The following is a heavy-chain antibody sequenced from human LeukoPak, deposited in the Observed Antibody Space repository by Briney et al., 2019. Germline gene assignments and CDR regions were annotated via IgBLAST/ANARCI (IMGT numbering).Heavy chain of an antibody. J-gene: IGHJ4*02. CDR2: ISGSGGST. CDR1: GFTFSSYA. Sequence: PGGSLRLSCAASGFTFSSYAMSWVRQAPGKGLEWVSAISGSGGSTYYADSVKGRFTISRDNSKNTLYLQMNSLRAEDTAVYYCAKRYCSSTSCYYDYWGQGPLVIVSS. CDR3: AKRYCSSTSCYYDY. D-gene: IGHD2-2*01. V-gene: IGHV3-23*01.